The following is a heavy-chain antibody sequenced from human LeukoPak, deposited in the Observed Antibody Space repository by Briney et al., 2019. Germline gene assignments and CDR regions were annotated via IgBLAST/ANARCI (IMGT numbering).Heavy chain of an antibody. V-gene: IGHV1-18*01. D-gene: IGHD5-18*01. CDR2: ISAYNGNT. CDR1: GYTFTSYG. CDR3: ARVVQLWSTYYYYYMDV. J-gene: IGHJ6*03. Sequence: ASVKVSCKASGYTFTSYGISWVRQAPGQGLEWMGWISAYNGNTNYAQKLQGRVTITTDTSTSTAYMELRSLRSDDTAVYYCARVVQLWSTYYYYYMDVWGKGTTVTISS.